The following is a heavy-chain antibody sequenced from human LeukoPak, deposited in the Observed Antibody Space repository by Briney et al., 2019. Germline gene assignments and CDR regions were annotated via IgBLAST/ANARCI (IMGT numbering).Heavy chain of an antibody. CDR1: GFTFSSYS. CDR2: ISSSSSYI. Sequence: GGSLRLSCAASGFTFSSYSMNWVRQAPGKGLEWVSSISSSSSYIYYADSVKGRFTISRDNAKNSLYLQMNSLRAEDTAVYYCARNAHSNYEAGYNWFDPWGQGTLVTVSS. J-gene: IGHJ5*02. D-gene: IGHD4-11*01. V-gene: IGHV3-21*01. CDR3: ARNAHSNYEAGYNWFDP.